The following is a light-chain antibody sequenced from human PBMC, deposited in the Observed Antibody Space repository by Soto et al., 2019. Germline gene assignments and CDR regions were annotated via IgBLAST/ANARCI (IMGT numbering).Light chain of an antibody. CDR1: QSVSSY. Sequence: EIVLTQSQTTLSLSPGERATLSCRASQSVSSYLAWYQQKPGQAPRLLIYDASNRATGIPARFSGSGSGTDFTLTISSLEPEDFAVYYCQQRSNGYTFGQGTKLQIK. V-gene: IGKV3-11*01. CDR2: DAS. J-gene: IGKJ2*01. CDR3: QQRSNGYT.